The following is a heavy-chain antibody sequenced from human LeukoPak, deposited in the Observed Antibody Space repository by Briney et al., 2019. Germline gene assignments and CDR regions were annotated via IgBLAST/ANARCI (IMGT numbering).Heavy chain of an antibody. CDR2: ISSSSSTI. CDR1: GFTFSSYS. V-gene: IGHV3-48*04. CDR3: VSSLIAFGGV. Sequence: GGSLRLSCAASGFTFSSYSMNWVRQAPGKGLEWVSYISSSSSTIYYADSVKGRFTISRDNAENSLYLQMNSLRAEDTAVYYCVSSLIAFGGVWGQGTLVTVSS. D-gene: IGHD3-16*01. J-gene: IGHJ4*02.